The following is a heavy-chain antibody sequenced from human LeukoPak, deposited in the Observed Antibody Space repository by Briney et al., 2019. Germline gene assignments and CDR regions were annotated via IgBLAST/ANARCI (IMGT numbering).Heavy chain of an antibody. CDR3: AELGITMIGGV. V-gene: IGHV3-48*03. CDR1: GFSFSNYA. Sequence: GGSLRLSCAASGFSFSNYAMSWVRLAPGKGLEWVSAISSSGSTIYYADSVKGRFTISRDNAKNSLYLQMNSLRAEDTAVYYCAELGITMIGGVWGKGTTVTISS. D-gene: IGHD3-10*02. CDR2: ISSSGSTI. J-gene: IGHJ6*04.